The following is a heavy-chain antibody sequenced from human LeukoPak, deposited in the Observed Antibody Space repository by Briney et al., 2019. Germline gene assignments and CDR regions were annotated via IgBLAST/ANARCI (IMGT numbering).Heavy chain of an antibody. CDR2: IYTSGST. CDR1: GAAISSGTYY. D-gene: IGHD1-26*01. Sequence: PSETLSLTCAVSGAAISSGTYYWSWIRQPAGKGLEWIGRIYTSGSTNYNPSLKSRVTMSVDTSKNQFSLKLSSVTAADTAVYYCARDPGRTDAFDIWGQGTMVTVSS. J-gene: IGHJ3*02. CDR3: ARDPGRTDAFDI. V-gene: IGHV4-61*02.